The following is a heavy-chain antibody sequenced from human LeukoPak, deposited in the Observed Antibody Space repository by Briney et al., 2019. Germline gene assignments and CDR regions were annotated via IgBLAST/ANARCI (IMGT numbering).Heavy chain of an antibody. CDR2: MWYDGSNK. CDR1: GFTFSSYG. J-gene: IGHJ6*02. Sequence: GGSLRLSCAASGFTFSSYGMHWVRQAPGKGLEWVAVMWYDGSNKYYADSVKGRFTISRDNSKNTLYLQMNSLRAEDTAVYYCARVLVGATGGMDVWGQGTTVTVSS. CDR3: ARVLVGATGGMDV. D-gene: IGHD1-26*01. V-gene: IGHV3-33*01.